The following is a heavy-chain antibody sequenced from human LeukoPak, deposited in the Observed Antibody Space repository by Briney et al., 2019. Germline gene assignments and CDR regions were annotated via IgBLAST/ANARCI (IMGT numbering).Heavy chain of an antibody. CDR1: GYTLTELS. V-gene: IGHV1-69*13. CDR3: ASKTPQDIVVVVAASYYYYYGMDV. D-gene: IGHD2-15*01. CDR2: IIPIFGTA. J-gene: IGHJ6*02. Sequence: SVKVSCKVSGYTLTELSMHWVRQAPGKGLEWMGGIIPIFGTANYAQKFQGRVTITADESTSTAYMELSSLRSEDTAVYYCASKTPQDIVVVVAASYYYYYGMDVWGQGTTVTVSS.